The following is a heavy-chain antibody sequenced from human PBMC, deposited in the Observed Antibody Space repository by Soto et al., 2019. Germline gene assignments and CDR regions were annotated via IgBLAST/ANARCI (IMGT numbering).Heavy chain of an antibody. CDR2: IYYSGST. CDR3: ASLRLGELSLGGSFDY. CDR1: GGSISSSSYY. V-gene: IGHV4-39*01. D-gene: IGHD3-16*02. Sequence: SETLSLTCTVSGGSISSSSYYWGWIRQPPGKGLEWIGSIYYSGSTYYNPSLKSRVTISVDTSKNQFSLKLSSVTAADTAVYYCASLRLGELSLGGSFDYWGQGTLVTVSS. J-gene: IGHJ4*02.